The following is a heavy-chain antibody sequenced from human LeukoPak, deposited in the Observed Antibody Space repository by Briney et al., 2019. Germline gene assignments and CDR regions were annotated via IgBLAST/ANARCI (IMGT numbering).Heavy chain of an antibody. CDR2: LVYDARS. V-gene: IGHV3-33*08. D-gene: IGHD6-19*01. CDR3: ARDLSAAFDF. J-gene: IGHJ4*02. Sequence: GGSLTLSCAASGFSFSNYAMHWVRQAPGKGLEWVARLVYDARSDYANSVKGRFSISRDDSKNTLFLDMSNLRVEDTALYYCARDLSAAFDFWGQGVLVTVSS. CDR1: GFSFSNYA.